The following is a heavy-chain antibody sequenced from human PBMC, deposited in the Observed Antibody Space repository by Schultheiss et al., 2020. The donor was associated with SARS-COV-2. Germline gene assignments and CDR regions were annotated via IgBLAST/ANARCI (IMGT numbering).Heavy chain of an antibody. V-gene: IGHV1-2*04. CDR1: GYTFTSYG. CDR2: INPNSGGT. Sequence: ASVKVSCKASGYTFTSYGISWVRQAPGQGLEWMGWINPNSGGTNYAQKFQGWVTMTRDTSISTAYMELSRLRSDDTAVYYCAREGGQNNYYYYGMDVWGQGTTVTVSS. CDR3: AREGGQNNYYYYGMDV. D-gene: IGHD3-16*01. J-gene: IGHJ6*02.